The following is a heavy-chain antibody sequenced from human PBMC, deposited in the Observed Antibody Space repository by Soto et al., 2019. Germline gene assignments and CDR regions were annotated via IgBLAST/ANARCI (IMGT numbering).Heavy chain of an antibody. D-gene: IGHD3-22*01. Sequence: QVHLVESGGGVVQPGRSLRLSCAASGFTFRSYGMHWVRQAPDKGLEWVATVWFDGSNKYYADSVKGRFTISRDNSKNTLYLQMNSLRVEDMAVYYCATDYYYDASGYVPPDFWGQGTLVTVSS. CDR2: VWFDGSNK. CDR3: ATDYYYDASGYVPPDF. V-gene: IGHV3-33*01. J-gene: IGHJ4*02. CDR1: GFTFRSYG.